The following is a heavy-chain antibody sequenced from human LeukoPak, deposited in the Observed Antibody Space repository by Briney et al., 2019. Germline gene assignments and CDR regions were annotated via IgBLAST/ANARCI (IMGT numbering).Heavy chain of an antibody. CDR3: AKDVVVVAFRFDP. CDR1: GFTFSSYS. Sequence: GGSLRLSCAASGFTFSSYSMNWVRQAPGKGLEWVSYISSSSSTIYYADSVKGRFTISRDNSKNTLYLQMNSLRAEDTAVYYCAKDVVVVAFRFDPWGQGTLVTVSS. J-gene: IGHJ5*02. CDR2: ISSSSSTI. D-gene: IGHD2-15*01. V-gene: IGHV3-48*01.